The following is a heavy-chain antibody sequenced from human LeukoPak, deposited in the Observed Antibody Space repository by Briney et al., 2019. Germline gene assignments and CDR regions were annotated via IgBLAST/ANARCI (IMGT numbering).Heavy chain of an antibody. CDR2: ISQRWST. CDR3: ARHESGWRGAFDI. CDR1: GAAINNYL. V-gene: IGHV4-59*08. Sequence: SETLSLSCPVSGAAINNYLWSWIRQPPGQGLKWKAYISQRWSTDHNPALKNRVTTSIDTAKNQFSVKLSSVTAADTAVYYCARHESGWRGAFDIWGQGTMVTVSA. D-gene: IGHD2-15*01. J-gene: IGHJ3*02.